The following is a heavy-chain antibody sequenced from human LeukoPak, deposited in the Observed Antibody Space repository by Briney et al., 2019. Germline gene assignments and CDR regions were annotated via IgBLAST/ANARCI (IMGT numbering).Heavy chain of an antibody. CDR1: GYSFTSNW. CDR2: IDPSDSYT. CDR3: TRQPEGTWFDP. V-gene: IGHV5-10-1*01. D-gene: IGHD1-1*01. J-gene: IGHJ5*02. Sequence: GESLKISCKGSGYSFTSNWISWVRQMPGKGLEWMGRIDPSDSYTNYSPSFQGHVTISADKSISTAYLQWSSLKASDTAMYYCTRQPEGTWFDPWGQGTLVTVSS.